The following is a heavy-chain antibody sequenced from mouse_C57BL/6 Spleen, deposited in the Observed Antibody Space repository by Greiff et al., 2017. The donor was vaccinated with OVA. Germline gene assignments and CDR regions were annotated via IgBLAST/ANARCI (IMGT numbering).Heavy chain of an antibody. CDR1: GYAFTNYL. CDR3: ARGYSSSPWFAY. Sequence: QVQLQQSGAELVRPGTSVKVSCKASGYAFTNYLIEWVKQRPGQGLEWIGEINPGSGGTNYNEKFKGKATLTADKSSSTAYMQLSSLTSEDSAVYFCARGYSSSPWFAYWGQGTLVTVSA. J-gene: IGHJ3*01. V-gene: IGHV1-54*01. D-gene: IGHD1-1*01. CDR2: INPGSGGT.